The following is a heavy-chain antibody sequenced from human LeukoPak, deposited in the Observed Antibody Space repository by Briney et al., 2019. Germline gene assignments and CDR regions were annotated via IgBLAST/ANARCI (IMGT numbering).Heavy chain of an antibody. D-gene: IGHD3-3*01. J-gene: IGHJ6*03. Sequence: GGSLRLSCAASDFSFTTYAMSWVRQAPGKGLEWVSSITGGDPTTYYADSVKARFTISRDNSQNTVSLQLNNLRIEDTALYYCAKTSLSDPSGHYYYMDVWGKGTTVTVSS. CDR1: DFSFTTYA. V-gene: IGHV3-23*01. CDR3: AKTSLSDPSGHYYYMDV. CDR2: ITGGDPTT.